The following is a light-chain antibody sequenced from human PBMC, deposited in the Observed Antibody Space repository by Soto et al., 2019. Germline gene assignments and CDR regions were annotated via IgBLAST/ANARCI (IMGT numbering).Light chain of an antibody. CDR1: QSISGSY. J-gene: IGKJ4*01. CDR3: QQYDNLPLT. Sequence: EIVLTQSPGTLSLSPGERTTLSCTASQSISGSYLAWYQQKPGQAPRVVIYGVSRRATGIPDRFSGSGSGTDFTLTISRLEPEDFAVYYCQQYDNLPLTFGGGTKVEVK. V-gene: IGKV3-20*01. CDR2: GVS.